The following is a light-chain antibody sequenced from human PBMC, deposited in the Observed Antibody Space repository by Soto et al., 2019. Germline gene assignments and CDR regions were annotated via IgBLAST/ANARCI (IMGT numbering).Light chain of an antibody. J-gene: IGKJ4*01. Sequence: DIPMTQSPSSLSASVGDRVTITCRASQSISSYLNWYQQKPGKAPKLLIYAASTLQSGVPSRFSGSGSGTDFTLTISSLQPEDFATYYCQQVNGYPRDITFGGGTRVDI. V-gene: IGKV1-39*01. CDR3: QQVNGYPRDIT. CDR2: AAS. CDR1: QSISSY.